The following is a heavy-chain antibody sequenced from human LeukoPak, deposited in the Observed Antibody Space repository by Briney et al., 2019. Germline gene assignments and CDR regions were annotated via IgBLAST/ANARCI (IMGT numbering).Heavy chain of an antibody. Sequence: SETLSLTCTVSGGSISSRSYYWGWIRQPPGKGLEWIRCIYYSGSTSYNPSLKSRVTISVDTSKNQFSLKLSSVTAADTAVYYCARQFGSFVPYGGDPDRLGYWGQGTLVTVSS. CDR2: IYYSGST. CDR1: GGSISSRSYY. D-gene: IGHD4-23*01. CDR3: ARQFGSFVPYGGDPDRLGY. J-gene: IGHJ4*02. V-gene: IGHV4-39*01.